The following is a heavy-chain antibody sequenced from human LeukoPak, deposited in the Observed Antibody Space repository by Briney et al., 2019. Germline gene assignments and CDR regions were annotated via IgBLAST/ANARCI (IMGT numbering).Heavy chain of an antibody. CDR1: GFTFSTYG. CDR2: ISGRDGNT. CDR3: ARGPSGYHNT. D-gene: IGHD5-12*01. V-gene: IGHV3-23*01. J-gene: IGHJ4*02. Sequence: PGGSLRLSCAASGFTFSTYGMNWVRQAPGKGLEWVSAISGRDGNTYYADSVKGRFTISRDNSKNTLYLQMNSLRAEDTAVYYCARGPSGYHNTGGQGTLVTVSS.